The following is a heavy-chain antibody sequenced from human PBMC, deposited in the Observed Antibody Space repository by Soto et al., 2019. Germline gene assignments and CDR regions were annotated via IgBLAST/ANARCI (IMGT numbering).Heavy chain of an antibody. D-gene: IGHD2-15*01. CDR3: GRLAGYCSGGSCYGTYTFDI. CDR2: FYYSGST. CDR1: GASISSGSYS. V-gene: IGHV4-39*01. Sequence: SETLSLTCTVSGASISSGSYSWGWIRQPPGKGLEWLGTFYYSGSTYYNPSLMGRVTISVDTSKNRFSLILTSVTAADTAVFYCGRLAGYCSGGSCYGTYTFDIWGQGTTVTGSS. J-gene: IGHJ3*02.